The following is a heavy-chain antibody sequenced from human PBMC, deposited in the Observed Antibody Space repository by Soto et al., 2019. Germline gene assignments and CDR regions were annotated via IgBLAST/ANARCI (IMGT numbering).Heavy chain of an antibody. J-gene: IGHJ6*03. CDR2: IYYSGST. V-gene: IGHV4-39*02. CDR1: GGSISSSSYY. CDR3: ARDGSTVNHYYYYMEV. Sequence: SETLSLTCTVSGGSISSSSYYWGWIRQPPGKGLEWIGSIYYSGSTYYNPSLKSRVTISRDNAKNSLCLRMNSLRAEDTAVYYCARDGSTVNHYYYYMEVWGKGTTVTVSS.